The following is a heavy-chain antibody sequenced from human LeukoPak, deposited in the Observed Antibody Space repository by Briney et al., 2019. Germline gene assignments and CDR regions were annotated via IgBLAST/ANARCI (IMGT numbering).Heavy chain of an antibody. V-gene: IGHV4-34*01. D-gene: IGHD5-18*01. J-gene: IGHJ5*02. CDR1: GGSFSGYY. Sequence: SETLSLTCAVYGGSFSGYYWSWIRQPPGKGLEWIGEINHSGSTNCNPSLKSRVTISVDTSKNQFSLKLSSVTAADTAVYYCARAGLGYSYGFSRPKNWFDPWGQGTLVTVSS. CDR3: ARAGLGYSYGFSRPKNWFDP. CDR2: INHSGST.